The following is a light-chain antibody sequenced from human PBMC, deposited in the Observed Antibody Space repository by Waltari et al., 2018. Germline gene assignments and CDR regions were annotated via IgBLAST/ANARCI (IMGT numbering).Light chain of an antibody. J-gene: IGLJ2*01. CDR3: CSYAGSYTGV. Sequence: QSALTQPRSVSGSPGQSVTISCTGTSSDVGGYNYVSWYQQHPGKAPKLMIYDVSKRPSGAPDRCSGSKSGNTASLTISGLQAEDEADYYCCSYAGSYTGVFGGGTKLTVL. V-gene: IGLV2-11*01. CDR1: SSDVGGYNY. CDR2: DVS.